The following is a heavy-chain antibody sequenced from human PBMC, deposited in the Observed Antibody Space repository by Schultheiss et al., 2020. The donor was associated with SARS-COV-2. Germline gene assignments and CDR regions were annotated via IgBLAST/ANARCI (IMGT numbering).Heavy chain of an antibody. Sequence: GESLKISCAASGLTVSNNYMTWVRQAPGKGLEWVSVIYSGGNTHYADSVRGRFIISRDNSKNTLYLQMNSLRAEDTAMYYCVRDGPAASYGMDVWGQGTTVTVSS. V-gene: IGHV3-66*01. D-gene: IGHD2-2*01. CDR1: GLTVSNNY. CDR3: VRDGPAASYGMDV. CDR2: IYSGGNT. J-gene: IGHJ6*02.